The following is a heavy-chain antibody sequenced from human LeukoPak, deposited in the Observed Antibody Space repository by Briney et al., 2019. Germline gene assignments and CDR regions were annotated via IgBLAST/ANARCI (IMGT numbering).Heavy chain of an antibody. V-gene: IGHV4-4*02. Sequence: PSGTLSLTCDVSGGSITQTNYWTWVRQPPGKGLEWIGEVNLQGGTNYNPSLLRRVAISVDTSANHVSLQMTSVTAADTAVYYCARHGHDYGDVYYFDSWGQGTLVTVSS. D-gene: IGHD4-17*01. J-gene: IGHJ4*02. CDR2: VNLQGGT. CDR3: ARHGHDYGDVYYFDS. CDR1: GGSITQTNY.